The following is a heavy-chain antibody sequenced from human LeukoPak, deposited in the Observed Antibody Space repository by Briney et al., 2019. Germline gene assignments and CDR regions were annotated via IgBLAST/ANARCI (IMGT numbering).Heavy chain of an antibody. D-gene: IGHD4-17*01. CDR1: GYSFTSYW. CDR2: IYPGDSDT. J-gene: IGHJ4*02. Sequence: GESLKISCKGSGYSFTSYWVGWVRQMPGKGLEWMGIIYPGDSDTRYSPSFQGQVTISADKSISTAYLQWSSLKASDTAMYYCASLPHSYGDYGYYFDYWGQGTLVTVSS. CDR3: ASLPHSYGDYGYYFDY. V-gene: IGHV5-51*01.